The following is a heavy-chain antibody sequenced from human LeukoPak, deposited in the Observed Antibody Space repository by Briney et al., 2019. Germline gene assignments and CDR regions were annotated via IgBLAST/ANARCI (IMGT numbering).Heavy chain of an antibody. CDR1: GGSFSGYY. CDR3: ARGFIVGYSSSWYWFDP. Sequence: SETLSLTCAVYGGSFSGYYWSWIRQPPAKGLEWIGEINHSGSTNYNPSLKSRVTISVYTSKNQFSLKLSSVTAADTAVYYCARGFIVGYSSSWYWFDPWGQGTLVTVS. V-gene: IGHV4-34*01. CDR2: INHSGST. D-gene: IGHD6-13*01. J-gene: IGHJ5*02.